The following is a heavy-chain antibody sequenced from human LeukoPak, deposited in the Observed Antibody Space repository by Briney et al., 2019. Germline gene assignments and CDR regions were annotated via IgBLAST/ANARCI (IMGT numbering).Heavy chain of an antibody. D-gene: IGHD6-13*01. CDR3: AGEAAAGTFYFDY. CDR1: GDSISNYY. J-gene: IGHJ4*02. V-gene: IGHV4-4*07. Sequence: PSETLSLTCIVSGDSISNYYWSWIRQPAGKGLEWIGRIYTSGSTNYNPSLKSRVTMSVDTSKNQFSLKLSSVTAADTAVYYCAGEAAAGTFYFDYWGQRTLVTVSS. CDR2: IYTSGST.